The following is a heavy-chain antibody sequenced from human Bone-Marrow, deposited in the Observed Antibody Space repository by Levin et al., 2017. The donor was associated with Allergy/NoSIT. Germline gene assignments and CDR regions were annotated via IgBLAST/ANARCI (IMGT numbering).Heavy chain of an antibody. V-gene: IGHV3-48*02. J-gene: IGHJ4*02. CDR3: ARAYSTGTIIAVEFGPILFDY. CDR1: GFTFSSYS. CDR2: ISSSSSTI. Sequence: PGGSLRLSCAASGFTFSSYSMNWVRQAPGKGLEWVSYISSSSSTIYYADSVKGRFTISRDNAKNSLYLQMNSLRDEDTAVYYCARAYSTGTIIAVEFGPILFDYWGQGTLVTVSS. D-gene: IGHD6-19*01.